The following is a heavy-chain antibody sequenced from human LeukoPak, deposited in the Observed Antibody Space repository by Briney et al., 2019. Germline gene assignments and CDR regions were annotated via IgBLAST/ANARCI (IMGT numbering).Heavy chain of an antibody. J-gene: IGHJ4*02. CDR1: GGSISSYY. D-gene: IGHD6-19*01. CDR3: AREATGWRPLDF. V-gene: IGHV6-1*01. CDR2: TYYRSKWYN. Sequence: KPSETLSLTCTVSGGSISSYYWSWIRQSPSRGLEWLGRTYYRSKWYNDYAVSVKGRVTINPDTSKNQFSLQLNSVTPEDTAVYYCAREATGWRPLDFWGQGTLVTVSS.